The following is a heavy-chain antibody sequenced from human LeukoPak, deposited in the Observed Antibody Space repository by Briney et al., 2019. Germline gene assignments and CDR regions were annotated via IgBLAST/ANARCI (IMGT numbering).Heavy chain of an antibody. J-gene: IGHJ4*02. V-gene: IGHV3-30-3*01. CDR1: GFTFSSYA. CDR3: GRGSVGFGELNY. CDR2: IPYDGSNK. Sequence: GGSLRLFCAASGFTFSSYAMHWVRQAPGKGLEWVAVIPYDGSNKFYADSVKGRFTLARDNSKNTLYLQMNSLRIEDTAVYYCGRGSVGFGELNYWGQGTLVTVSS. D-gene: IGHD3-10*01.